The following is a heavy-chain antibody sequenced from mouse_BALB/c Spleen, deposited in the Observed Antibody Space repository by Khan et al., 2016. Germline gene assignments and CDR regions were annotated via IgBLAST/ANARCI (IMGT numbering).Heavy chain of an antibody. CDR3: ARMVTTPYWYFDV. J-gene: IGHJ1*01. V-gene: IGHV2-2*02. CDR2: IWSGGST. CDR1: GFSLTSYG. D-gene: IGHD2-1*01. Sequence: QVQLKQSGPGLVQPSQSLSITCTDSGFSLTSYGVHWVRQSPGKGLEWLGVIWSGGSTDYNAAFISRLSLSKDNSKSQVFFKMNSLQANDTAIYYCARMVTTPYWYFDVWGAGTTVTVSS.